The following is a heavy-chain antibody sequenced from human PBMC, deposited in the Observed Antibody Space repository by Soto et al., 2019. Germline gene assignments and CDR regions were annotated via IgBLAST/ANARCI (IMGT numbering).Heavy chain of an antibody. CDR2: INPNSGGT. Sequence: EASVKVSCKASGYTFTGYYMHWVRQAPGQGLEWMGWINPNSGGTNYAQKFQGRVTMTRDTSISTAYMELSRLRSDDTAVYYCARAFPLKRDSGGFDPWGQGTLVTVSS. CDR3: ARAFPLKRDSGGFDP. V-gene: IGHV1-2*02. J-gene: IGHJ5*02. D-gene: IGHD7-27*01. CDR1: GYTFTGYY.